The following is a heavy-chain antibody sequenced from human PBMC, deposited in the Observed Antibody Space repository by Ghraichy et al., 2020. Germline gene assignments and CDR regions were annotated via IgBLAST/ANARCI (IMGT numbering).Heavy chain of an antibody. D-gene: IGHD3-3*01. CDR2: IYSGGST. CDR1: GFTVSSNY. V-gene: IGHV3-53*01. J-gene: IGHJ3*02. Sequence: GGSLRLSCAASGFTVSSNYMSWVRQAPGKGLEWVSVIYSGGSTYYADSVKGRFTISRDNSKNTLYLQMNSLRAEDTAVYYCARDVTGFWSGYYNDAFDIWGQGTMVTVSS. CDR3: ARDVTGFWSGYYNDAFDI.